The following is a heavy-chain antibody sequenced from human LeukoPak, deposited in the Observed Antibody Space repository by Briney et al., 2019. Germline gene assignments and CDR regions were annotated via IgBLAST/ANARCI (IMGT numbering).Heavy chain of an antibody. J-gene: IGHJ4*02. D-gene: IGHD1-26*01. CDR2: ISSNGGST. CDR1: GFSFSSYA. Sequence: GGSLRLSCAASGFSFSSYAMDWVRQAPGKGLEFVSAISSNGGSTYYANSVKGRFTIPRDNSKKTLYLQMGSLRAEDMAVYYCARVGSGSNSGSYDYWGQGTLVTVSS. CDR3: ARVGSGSNSGSYDY. V-gene: IGHV3-64*01.